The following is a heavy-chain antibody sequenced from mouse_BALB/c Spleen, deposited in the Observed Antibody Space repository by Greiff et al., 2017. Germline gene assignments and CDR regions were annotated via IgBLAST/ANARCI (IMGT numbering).Heavy chain of an antibody. CDR3: ARWSINRRPDWYLDV. Sequence: EVKLVESGGGLVQPGGSRKLSCAASGFTFSSFGMHWVRQAPEKGLEWVAYISSGSSTIYYADTVKGRFTITRDNPKNTLFLQMTSLRSEDTAMYYCARWSINRRPDWYLDVWGAGTTVTVSS. CDR1: GFTFSSFG. V-gene: IGHV5-17*02. D-gene: IGHD1-2*01. J-gene: IGHJ1*01. CDR2: ISSGSSTI.